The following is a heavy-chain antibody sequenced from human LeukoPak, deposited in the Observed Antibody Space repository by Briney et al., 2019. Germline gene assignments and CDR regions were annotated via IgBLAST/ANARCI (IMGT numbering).Heavy chain of an antibody. CDR3: ASATTRYFDL. V-gene: IGHV5-51*01. CDR2: IYPGDSDI. Sequence: GESLKISCKGSGYTFSNYWIGWVRQVPGKGLEWMGIIYPGDSDIRYRPSFQGQVTFSADTSTSTAYLQWSSLRASDTAIYFCASATTRYFDLWGRGTLVTVSS. CDR1: GYTFSNYW. D-gene: IGHD4-17*01. J-gene: IGHJ2*01.